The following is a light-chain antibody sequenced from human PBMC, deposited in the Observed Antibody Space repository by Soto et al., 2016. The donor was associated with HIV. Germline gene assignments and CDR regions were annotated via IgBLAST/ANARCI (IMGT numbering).Light chain of an antibody. CDR3: QVWDSNTVI. Sequence: SYGLIQSPSVSVSPGQTVNITCSGEKLGNKYVCWYQQKSGQSPILVIYEDTKRPSGIPERLSGSNSGNTATLTINETQAMDEAEYFCQVWDSNTVIFGGGTKLTVL. V-gene: IGLV3-1*01. CDR2: EDT. CDR1: KLGNKY. J-gene: IGLJ2*01.